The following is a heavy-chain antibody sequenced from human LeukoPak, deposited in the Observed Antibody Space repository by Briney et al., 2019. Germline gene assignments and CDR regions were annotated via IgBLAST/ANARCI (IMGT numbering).Heavy chain of an antibody. D-gene: IGHD1-1*01. CDR2: ISGSGGST. CDR3: ARGGPLARTTDY. V-gene: IGHV3-23*01. CDR1: GFTFSSYA. Sequence: GGSLRLSCAASGFTFSSYAMSWVRQAPGKGLEWVSAISGSGGSTYYADSVKGRFTISRDNAKKTLYLQMNSLRAEDTAVYYCARGGPLARTTDYWGQGTLVTVSS. J-gene: IGHJ4*02.